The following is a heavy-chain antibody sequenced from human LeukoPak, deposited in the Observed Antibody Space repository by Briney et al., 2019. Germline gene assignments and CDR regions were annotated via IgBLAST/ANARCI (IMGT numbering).Heavy chain of an antibody. D-gene: IGHD3-22*01. Sequence: PGGSLRLSCAASGLTFGTDNMYWVRQAPGKGLEWVSFISSSSSYIYYADSVKGRFTISRDNSKNTLYLQMNSLRAEDTAVYYCAKTYYDSSGYYYDDPLDYWGQGTLVTVSS. CDR1: GLTFGTDN. J-gene: IGHJ4*02. CDR2: ISSSSSYI. CDR3: AKTYYDSSGYYYDDPLDY. V-gene: IGHV3-21*01.